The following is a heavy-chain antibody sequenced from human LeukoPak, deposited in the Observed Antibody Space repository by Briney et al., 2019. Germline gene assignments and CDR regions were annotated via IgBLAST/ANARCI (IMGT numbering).Heavy chain of an antibody. D-gene: IGHD6-19*01. Sequence: GGSLRLSCVASGFTFSSRDWMTWVRQAPGKGLEWVAVISYDGTNKYYTDSVKGRFTISRDNSKQTLDLQMNSLRPEDTAVYYCARSGYSTGWYIWYLDLWGRGTLVTVSS. CDR1: GFTFSSRDW. J-gene: IGHJ2*01. CDR3: ARSGYSTGWYIWYLDL. V-gene: IGHV3-30*03. CDR2: ISYDGTNK.